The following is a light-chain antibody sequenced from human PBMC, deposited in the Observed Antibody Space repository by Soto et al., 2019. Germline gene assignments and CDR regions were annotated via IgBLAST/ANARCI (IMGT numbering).Light chain of an antibody. CDR3: QSYDSSSYV. V-gene: IGLV1-40*01. CDR1: SSNIGAGYD. Sequence: QSALTKPPSVPANPGLRVAFSCIWSSSNIGAGYDVHWYKQVPGSAPKSIIYGNSNRPSGVPDRFSGYKSGTSASLAITGLQAEDEDDYYCQSYDSSSYVFGSGTKVPVL. J-gene: IGLJ1*01. CDR2: GNS.